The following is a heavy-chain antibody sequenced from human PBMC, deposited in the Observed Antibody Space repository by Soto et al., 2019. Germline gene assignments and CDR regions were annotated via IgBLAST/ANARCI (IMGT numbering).Heavy chain of an antibody. J-gene: IGHJ6*02. CDR3: AKDLEWYSSSWSYYYYYGMDV. V-gene: IGHV3-30*18. D-gene: IGHD6-13*01. CDR1: GFTFSSYV. Sequence: PGGSLRLSCAASGFTFSSYVMHWVRQAPGKELEWVAVISYDGSNKYYADSVKGRFTISRDNSKNTLYLQMNSLRAEDTAVYYCAKDLEWYSSSWSYYYYYGMDVWGQGPTVTVSS. CDR2: ISYDGSNK.